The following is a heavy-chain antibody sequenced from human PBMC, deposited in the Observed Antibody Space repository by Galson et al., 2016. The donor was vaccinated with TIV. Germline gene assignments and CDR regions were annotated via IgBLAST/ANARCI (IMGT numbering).Heavy chain of an antibody. CDR2: IASSGAA. J-gene: IGHJ1*01. CDR1: GFTFSSSA. V-gene: IGHV3-23*01. D-gene: IGHD3-3*01. CDR3: ARQGRETIFGVVKGAYFQH. Sequence: SLRLSCAASGFTFSSSAMTWVRHAPGKGLEWVSSIASSGAAYFSDSVDGRFAISRDNSKNTVFLQMNSLRADDTAVYYCARQGRETIFGVVKGAYFQHWGQGTLVTVSS.